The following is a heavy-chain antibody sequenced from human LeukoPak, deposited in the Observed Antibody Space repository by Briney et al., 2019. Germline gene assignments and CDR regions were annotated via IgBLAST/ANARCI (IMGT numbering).Heavy chain of an antibody. J-gene: IGHJ5*02. V-gene: IGHV1-69*13. CDR3: ARNTPRWGAEDP. D-gene: IGHD1-26*01. CDR2: IIPIFGTA. Sequence: GASVKVSCKASGGTFSSYAISWVRQAPGQGLEWMGGIIPIFGTANYAQKFQGRVTITADESTSTAYMELSSLRSEDTAVYYCARNTPRWGAEDPWGQGTLVTVSS. CDR1: GGTFSSYA.